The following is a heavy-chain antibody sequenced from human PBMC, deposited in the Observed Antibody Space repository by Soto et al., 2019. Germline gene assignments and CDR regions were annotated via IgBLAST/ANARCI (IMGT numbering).Heavy chain of an antibody. J-gene: IGHJ6*02. CDR3: AREGVAPYYYYGTDV. Sequence: QVQLVQSGAEVKKPGASVKDSCKASGYTFTRSGITWVRQAPGQGLEWMGGISTYNSDPNYAQTFQGRVTMTTDTSTSTVHMEVRSLRSDDTAVYYCAREGVAPYYYYGTDVWGQGTPVTSSS. V-gene: IGHV1-18*01. D-gene: IGHD5-12*01. CDR1: GYTFTRSG. CDR2: ISTYNSDP.